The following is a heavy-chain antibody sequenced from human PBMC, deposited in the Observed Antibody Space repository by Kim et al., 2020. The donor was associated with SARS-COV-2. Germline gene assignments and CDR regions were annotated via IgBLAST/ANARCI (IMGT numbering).Heavy chain of an antibody. CDR2: ISGSGAST. V-gene: IGHV3-23*01. CDR1: GFTFSSYA. CDR3: ATGGRSGYYANYYGMDV. Sequence: GGSLRLSCAASGFTFSSYAMSWVRQAPGKGLEWVSVISGSGASTYYADSVKCRFTISRDNSKNTLYLQMNSLRAEDTAVFYFATGGRSGYYANYYGMDV. D-gene: IGHD3-3*01. J-gene: IGHJ6*01.